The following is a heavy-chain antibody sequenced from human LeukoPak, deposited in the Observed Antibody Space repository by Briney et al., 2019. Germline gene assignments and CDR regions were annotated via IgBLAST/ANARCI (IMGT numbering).Heavy chain of an antibody. J-gene: IGHJ5*02. CDR2: IYYSGST. Sequence: SETLSLTCTVSGGSISSSSYYWGWIRQPPGKGLEWIGSIYYSGSTYYNPSLKSRVTISVDTSKNQFSLKLSSVTAADTAVYNCASQPSSGYYYRFDPWGQGTLVTVSS. CDR3: ASQPSSGYYYRFDP. CDR1: GGSISSSSYY. D-gene: IGHD3-22*01. V-gene: IGHV4-39*01.